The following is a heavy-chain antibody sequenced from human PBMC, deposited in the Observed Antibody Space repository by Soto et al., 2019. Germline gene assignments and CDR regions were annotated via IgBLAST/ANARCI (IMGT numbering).Heavy chain of an antibody. CDR1: GFTFSTSW. V-gene: IGHV3-7*01. D-gene: IGHD3-10*01. CDR2: LNPDGSVR. Sequence: GGSLRLSCAASGFTFSTSWMSWVRQAPGKGLEWVAELNPDGSVRSYVDAVQGRVTISRDNAKNSLYLQMNSLRAEDTAVYYCATRFSMVRAAPDAFDTWGQGTMVTVSS. CDR3: ATRFSMVRAAPDAFDT. J-gene: IGHJ3*02.